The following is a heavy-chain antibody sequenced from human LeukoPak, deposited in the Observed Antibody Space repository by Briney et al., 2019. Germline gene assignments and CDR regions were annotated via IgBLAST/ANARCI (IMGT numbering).Heavy chain of an antibody. V-gene: IGHV7-4-1*02. CDR3: ARTSIVVVPAAIWNYYYYYGMDV. CDR1: GYIFTSYA. Sequence: GASVKVSCKASGYIFTSYAIHWVRQAPGQGLEWMGWINTNTGNPTYAQGFTGRFVFSLDTSVSTAYLQISSLKAEDTAVYYCARTSIVVVPAAIWNYYYYYGMDVWGQGTTVTVSS. J-gene: IGHJ6*02. D-gene: IGHD2-2*02. CDR2: INTNTGNP.